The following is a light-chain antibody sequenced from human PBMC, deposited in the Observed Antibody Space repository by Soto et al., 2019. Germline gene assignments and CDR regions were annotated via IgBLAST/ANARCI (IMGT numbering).Light chain of an antibody. Sequence: QSALTQPASVSGSPGQSITISCTGTNSDIGSYNLVSWYQHLPGKAPKLMIYEGTQRPSGVSDRFSGSESVNTASLRISGLQSEDEADYYCCSYVGGRTVFGGGTKLTVL. CDR1: NSDIGSYNL. V-gene: IGLV2-23*01. J-gene: IGLJ2*01. CDR3: CSYVGGRTV. CDR2: EGT.